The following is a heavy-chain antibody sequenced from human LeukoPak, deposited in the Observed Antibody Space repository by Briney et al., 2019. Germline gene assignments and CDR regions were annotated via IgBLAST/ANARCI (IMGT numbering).Heavy chain of an antibody. CDR2: ISYDGSNG. CDR3: AKTGYSSSWYLVGALDI. Sequence: GGSLRLSCAASRFTFSSFGMHWVRQAPGKGLEWVAAISYDGSNGYYADSVQGRFTISRDNSKNTLYLQMNILGAEDTAVYYCAKTGYSSSWYLVGALDIWGQGTMVTVSS. J-gene: IGHJ3*02. D-gene: IGHD6-13*01. V-gene: IGHV3-30*18. CDR1: RFTFSSFG.